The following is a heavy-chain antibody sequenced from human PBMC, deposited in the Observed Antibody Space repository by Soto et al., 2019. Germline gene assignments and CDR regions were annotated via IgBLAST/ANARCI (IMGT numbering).Heavy chain of an antibody. CDR3: AKGIAAAGTYYYYGMDV. V-gene: IGHV3-23*01. J-gene: IGHJ6*02. CDR1: GFTFSSYA. D-gene: IGHD6-13*01. Sequence: PGGSLRLSCAASGFTFSSYAMSWVRQAPGKGLEWVSAISGSGGSTYYADSVKGLFTISRDNSKNTLYLQMNSLRAEDTAVYYCAKGIAAAGTYYYYGMDVWGQGTTVTVSS. CDR2: ISGSGGST.